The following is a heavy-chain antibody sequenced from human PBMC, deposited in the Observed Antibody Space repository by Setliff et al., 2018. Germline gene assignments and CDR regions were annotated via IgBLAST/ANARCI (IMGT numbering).Heavy chain of an antibody. CDR3: LRLVRYCTKIACQATSGDEV. Sequence: ASVKVSCKASGYTFSDYGVSWVRQAPGQGLEWVGWISAYNGKTYSAQKFQDRVTLTTHTSTNMGYLELRDLRSDDTAVYYCLRLVRYCTKIACQATSGDEVWGLGTLVTVSS. V-gene: IGHV1-18*01. CDR2: ISAYNGKT. CDR1: GYTFSDYG. J-gene: IGHJ4*02. D-gene: IGHD2-8*01.